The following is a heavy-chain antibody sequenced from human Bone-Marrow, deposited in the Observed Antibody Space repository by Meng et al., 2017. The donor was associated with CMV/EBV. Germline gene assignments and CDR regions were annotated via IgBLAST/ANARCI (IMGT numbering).Heavy chain of an antibody. CDR2: INHNGNT. V-gene: IGHV4-34*01. D-gene: IGHD3-22*01. J-gene: IGHJ4*02. CDR1: DGSFSGYY. CDR3: ARYGIYYYDSSGYSGFDY. Sequence: GSLRLSCAVYDGSFSGYYWSWIRQPPGEGLEWIGEINHNGNTNYNPSLKRRGTISVDTSKNQFSLKLTSVTAADTAVYYCARYGIYYYDSSGYSGFDYWGQGTLVTVSS.